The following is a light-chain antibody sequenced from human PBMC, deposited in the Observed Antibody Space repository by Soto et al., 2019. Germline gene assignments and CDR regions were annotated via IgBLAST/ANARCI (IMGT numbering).Light chain of an antibody. J-gene: IGKJ2*02. CDR1: QSISSSY. Sequence: FTNSPVTLSFWPEETSTLSYTISQSISSSYLAWYQQKPGQAPRLLIYGASSRATGIPDRFSGSGSGTDFTLTISRLEPEDFAVYYCQQYGSSPGTLGQGLKVDIK. CDR2: GAS. V-gene: IGKV3-20*01. CDR3: QQYGSSPGT.